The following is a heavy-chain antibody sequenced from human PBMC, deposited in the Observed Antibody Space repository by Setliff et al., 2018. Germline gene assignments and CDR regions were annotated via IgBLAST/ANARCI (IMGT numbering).Heavy chain of an antibody. CDR3: VRDLHWGFDY. J-gene: IGHJ4*02. D-gene: IGHD7-27*01. CDR1: GFNFGNYA. CDR2: ISGSGGFI. V-gene: IGHV3-23*01. Sequence: LRLSCAASGFNFGNYAMTWVRQAPGKGLHWVSSISGSGGFIYAADTAKGRFTISRDNAKNSLYLQMNSLRAEDTAVYYCVRDLHWGFDYWGLGTLVTVSS.